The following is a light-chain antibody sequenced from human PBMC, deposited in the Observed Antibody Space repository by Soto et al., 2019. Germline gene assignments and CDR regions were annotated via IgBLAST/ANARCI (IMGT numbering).Light chain of an antibody. CDR3: QQYNGFSLT. CDR2: SAS. CDR1: QALSNY. Sequence: DIQLTQSPSVLSASVGDTVTITCRASQALSNYLAWYQQKPGKAPDLLIYSASTLQSGVPSRFSGSGSETEFSLTISSQQPDDFATYYCQQYNGFSLTFDQGTKVEIK. J-gene: IGKJ1*01. V-gene: IGKV1-9*01.